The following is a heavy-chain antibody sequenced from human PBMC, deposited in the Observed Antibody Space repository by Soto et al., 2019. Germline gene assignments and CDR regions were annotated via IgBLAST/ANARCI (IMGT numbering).Heavy chain of an antibody. CDR2: IWYDGSNK. J-gene: IGHJ6*02. Sequence: GGSLRLSCAASGFTFSSYGMHWVRQAPGKGLEWVAVIWYDGSNKYYADSVKGRFTISRDNSKNALYLQMNSLRAEDTAVYYCARVLDFGYSSSWYYYYGMDVWGQGTTVTVSS. CDR3: ARVLDFGYSSSWYYYYGMDV. V-gene: IGHV3-33*01. D-gene: IGHD6-13*01. CDR1: GFTFSSYG.